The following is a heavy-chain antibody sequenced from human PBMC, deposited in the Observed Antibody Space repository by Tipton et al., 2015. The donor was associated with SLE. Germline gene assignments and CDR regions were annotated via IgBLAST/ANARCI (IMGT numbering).Heavy chain of an antibody. CDR3: ARLSLKLTGDEWYFDP. J-gene: IGHJ2*01. CDR1: GGSISSYY. CDR2: IYTSGST. V-gene: IGHV4-4*07. Sequence: LRLSCTVSGGSISSYYWSWIRQPAGKGLEWIGRIYTSGSTNYNPSLKSRVTMSVDTSKNQFSLKLSSVTAADTAVYYCARLSLKLTGDEWYFDPWGRGTLVTVSS. D-gene: IGHD7-27*01.